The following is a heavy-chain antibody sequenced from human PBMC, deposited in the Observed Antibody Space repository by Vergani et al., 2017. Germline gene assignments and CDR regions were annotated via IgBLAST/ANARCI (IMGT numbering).Heavy chain of an antibody. CDR3: SRGASCYYVSSFDY. CDR1: GFTFSSYA. J-gene: IGHJ4*02. D-gene: IGHD2-15*01. Sequence: QVQLVESGGGVVQPGRSLRLSCAASGFTFSSYAMHWVRQAPGKGLEWVAVISYDGSNKYYADSVKGRFTISRDNSKNTLYLQMNSLRAEDTAVYYCSRGASCYYVSSFDYWGQGTLVTVSS. V-gene: IGHV3-30-3*01. CDR2: ISYDGSNK.